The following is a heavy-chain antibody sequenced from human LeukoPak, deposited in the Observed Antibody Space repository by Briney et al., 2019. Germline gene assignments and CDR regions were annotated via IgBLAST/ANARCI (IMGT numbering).Heavy chain of an antibody. J-gene: IGHJ4*02. CDR1: GFTFSSYS. V-gene: IGHV3-21*01. CDR3: AIIPDYYDSSGYFDY. D-gene: IGHD3-22*01. Sequence: GGSLRLSCAASGFTFSSYSMNWVRQAPGKGLEWVSPISSSSSYIYYADSVKGRFTISRDNAKNSLYLQMNSLRAEDTAVYYCAIIPDYYDSSGYFDYWGQGTLVTVSS. CDR2: ISSSSSYI.